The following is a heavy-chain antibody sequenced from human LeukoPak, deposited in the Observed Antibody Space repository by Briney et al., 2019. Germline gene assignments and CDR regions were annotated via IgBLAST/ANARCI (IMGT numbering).Heavy chain of an antibody. J-gene: IGHJ4*02. V-gene: IGHV4-59*01. CDR2: IYYSGST. Sequence: RSSETLSLTCTVSGGSISSYYWSWIRQPPGKGLEWIGYIYYSGSTNYNPSLKSRVTISVDTSKNQFSLKLSSVTAADTAVYYRAQYSPARNWGQGTLVTVSS. D-gene: IGHD1-26*01. CDR1: GGSISSYY. CDR3: AQYSPARN.